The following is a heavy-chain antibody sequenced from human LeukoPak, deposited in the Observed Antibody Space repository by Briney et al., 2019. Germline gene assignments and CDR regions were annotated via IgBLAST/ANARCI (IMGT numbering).Heavy chain of an antibody. V-gene: IGHV3-21*01. Sequence: GGSLRLSCAGSGFTFSSYNMNWVRQAPGKGLEWVSSISSSTSYIYYADSVKGRFTISRDNARNSLFLQMNSLRAEDTAVYYCAKDLNTAIRSPWFDPWGQGTLVTVSS. D-gene: IGHD2-2*02. CDR2: ISSSTSYI. CDR3: AKDLNTAIRSPWFDP. J-gene: IGHJ5*02. CDR1: GFTFSSYN.